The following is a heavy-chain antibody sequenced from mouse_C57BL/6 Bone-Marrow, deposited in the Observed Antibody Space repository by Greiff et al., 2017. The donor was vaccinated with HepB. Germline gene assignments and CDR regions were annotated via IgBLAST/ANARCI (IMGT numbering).Heavy chain of an antibody. J-gene: IGHJ1*03. D-gene: IGHD2-5*01. V-gene: IGHV14-3*01. Sequence: EVQGVESVAELVRPGASVKLSCTASGFNIKNTYMHWVKQRPEQGLEWIGRIDPANGNTKYAPKFQGKATITADTSSNTAYLQLSSLTSEDTAIYYCARPPYYSNYVWYFDVWGTGTTVTVSS. CDR3: ARPPYYSNYVWYFDV. CDR1: GFNIKNTY. CDR2: IDPANGNT.